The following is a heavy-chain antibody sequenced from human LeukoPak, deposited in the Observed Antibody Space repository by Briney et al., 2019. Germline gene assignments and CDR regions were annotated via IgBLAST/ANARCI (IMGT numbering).Heavy chain of an antibody. D-gene: IGHD6-13*01. Sequence: GSLRLSCVTSGFIFNDYYMSWIRQAPGKGLEWIGYIYDSGSTKYNPSLKSRVTTSVDTSKNQFSLNLRSVTAADTAVYYCARERESSSSWTRWFDPWGQGTLVTVSS. CDR3: ARERESSSSWTRWFDP. CDR1: GFIFNDYY. J-gene: IGHJ5*02. V-gene: IGHV4-59*01. CDR2: IYDSGST.